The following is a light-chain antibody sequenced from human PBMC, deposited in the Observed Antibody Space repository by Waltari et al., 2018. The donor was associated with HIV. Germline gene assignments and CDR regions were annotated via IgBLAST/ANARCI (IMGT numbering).Light chain of an antibody. J-gene: IGLJ2*01. CDR2: GVN. Sequence: QSALTQPASVSASPGQSITISCTGANTDIGLYNLVSWYRQHPDKAPQLVIYGVNTRPSGVSDRFSGSKSGNTASLTISSLQAEDEADYYCSSYTNSDILLFGGGTKLTVL. CDR1: NTDIGLYNL. CDR3: SSYTNSDILL. V-gene: IGLV2-14*01.